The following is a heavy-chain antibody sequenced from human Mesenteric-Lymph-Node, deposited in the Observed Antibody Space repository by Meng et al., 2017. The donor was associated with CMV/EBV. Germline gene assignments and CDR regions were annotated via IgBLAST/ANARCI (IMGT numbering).Heavy chain of an antibody. V-gene: IGHV1-2*02. J-gene: IGHJ5*02. CDR2: INPNTGGT. D-gene: IGHD3-3*01. CDR1: GYTFIGYH. Sequence: ASVKVSCKTSGYTFIGYHMHWVRQAPGQRLEWMGWINPNTGGTNYAQKFQGRVTMTRDTSSSTAYMELGRLRSDDTAVYYCARDGLKIFGGVKGASWLDPWGQGTPVTVSS. CDR3: ARDGLKIFGGVKGASWLDP.